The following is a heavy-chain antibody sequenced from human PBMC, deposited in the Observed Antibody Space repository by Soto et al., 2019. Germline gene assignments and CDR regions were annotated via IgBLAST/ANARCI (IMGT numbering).Heavy chain of an antibody. Sequence: PGGSLRLSCVATGFSVSSNYMSWVRQAPGKGLEWVSVIYSGGNTYYADSVEGRFSISRDSSKNTLFLQMNGLRAEDTAMYYCGRGSSGSSGTLRVGYWGQGTLVTVSS. J-gene: IGHJ4*02. CDR1: GFSVSSNY. V-gene: IGHV3-53*01. CDR2: IYSGGNT. CDR3: GRGSSGSSGTLRVGY. D-gene: IGHD3-22*01.